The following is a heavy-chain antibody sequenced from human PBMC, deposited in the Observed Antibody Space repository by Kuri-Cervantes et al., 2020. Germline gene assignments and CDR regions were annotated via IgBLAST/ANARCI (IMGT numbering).Heavy chain of an antibody. V-gene: IGHV1-18*01. CDR1: GYTFTSYG. CDR3: ARCITMIVVVITLLRVARDDY. CDR2: ISAYNGNT. Sequence: ASVKVSCKASGYTFTSYGISWVRQAPGQGLEWMGWISAYNGNTNYAQKLQDRVTITRDRSMSTAYMELSSLRSEDTAMYYCARCITMIVVVITLLRVARDDYWGQGTLVTVSS. D-gene: IGHD3-22*01. J-gene: IGHJ4*02.